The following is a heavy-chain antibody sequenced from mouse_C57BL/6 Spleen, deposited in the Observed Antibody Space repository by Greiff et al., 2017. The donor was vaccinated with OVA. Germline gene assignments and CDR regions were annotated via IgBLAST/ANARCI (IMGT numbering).Heavy chain of an antibody. CDR1: GYTFTDYY. V-gene: IGHV1-26*01. Sequence: VQLQQSGPELVKPGASVKISCKASGYTFTDYYMNWVKQSHGTSLEWIGAINPNNGGTRYNQKFKGKATLTVDKSSSTAYMELRSLTSEDSAVYYCARVGYYGSSYEDWFAYWGQGTLVTVSA. CDR3: ARVGYYGSSYEDWFAY. D-gene: IGHD1-1*01. CDR2: INPNNGGT. J-gene: IGHJ3*01.